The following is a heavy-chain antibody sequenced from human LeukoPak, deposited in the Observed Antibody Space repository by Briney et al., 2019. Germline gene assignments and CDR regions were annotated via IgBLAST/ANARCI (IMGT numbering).Heavy chain of an antibody. V-gene: IGHV3-21*01. CDR3: GRDVSRGAGGAFDI. CDR2: ISSSSSYI. Sequence: PGGSLRLSCAASGFTFSSYSMNWVRQAPGKGLEWVSSISSSSSYIYYADSVKGRFTISRDNAKNSLYLQMNSLRAEDTAVYYCGRDVSRGAGGAFDIWGQGTMATVSS. D-gene: IGHD2-8*02. J-gene: IGHJ3*02. CDR1: GFTFSSYS.